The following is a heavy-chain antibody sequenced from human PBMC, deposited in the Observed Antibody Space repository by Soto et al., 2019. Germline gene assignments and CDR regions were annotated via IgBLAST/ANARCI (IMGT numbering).Heavy chain of an antibody. J-gene: IGHJ6*02. CDR2: ISYDGSNK. CDR1: GFTFSSYG. D-gene: IGHD6-19*01. V-gene: IGHV3-30*03. CDR3: AIGHKGGSGWLYYYYGMDV. Sequence: QVQLVESGGGVVQPGRSLRLSCADSGFTFSSYGMHWVRQAPGKGLEWVAVISYDGSNKYYADSVKGRFTISRDNSKNTLYLQMNSLRAEDTAVYYCAIGHKGGSGWLYYYYGMDVWGQGTTVTVSS.